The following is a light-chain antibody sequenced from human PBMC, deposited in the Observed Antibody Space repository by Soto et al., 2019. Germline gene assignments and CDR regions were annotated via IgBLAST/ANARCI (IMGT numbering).Light chain of an antibody. J-gene: IGKJ1*01. Sequence: DIQMTQSPSSVSASVGDRVTITCRASQAISTWLAWYQQKPGKPPKLLIYAASNLQTGVTSRFSGSGSGTEFTLTISSLQPEDFATYYCQQANSFPRTFGQGNKVEIK. CDR3: QQANSFPRT. CDR1: QAISTW. V-gene: IGKV1D-12*01. CDR2: AAS.